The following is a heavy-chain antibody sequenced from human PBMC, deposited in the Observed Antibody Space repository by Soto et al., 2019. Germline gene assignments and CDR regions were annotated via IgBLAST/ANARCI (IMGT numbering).Heavy chain of an antibody. CDR2: ISAYNGNT. V-gene: IGHV1-18*01. D-gene: IGHD3-10*01. J-gene: IGHJ4*02. CDR1: GYTFTSYG. CDR3: AGDLSLYGSGSTLNIDY. Sequence: QVQLVQSGAEVKKPGASVKVSCKASGYTFTSYGISWVRQAPGQGLEWMGWISAYNGNTNYAQKLQGRVTMTTDTSTSTAYIELRSLRSDDPAGYYCAGDLSLYGSGSTLNIDYWCQGTLVTVSS.